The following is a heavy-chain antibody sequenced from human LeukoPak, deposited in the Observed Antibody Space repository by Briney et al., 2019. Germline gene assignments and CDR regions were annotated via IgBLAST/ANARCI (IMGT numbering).Heavy chain of an antibody. D-gene: IGHD5-24*01. J-gene: IGHJ4*02. Sequence: GRSLRLSCAASGFTFSSYGMHWVRQAPGKGLEWVAIISYDGSNKYYADSVKGRFTISRDNSRNTLYLQMNSLRAEDTAVYYCARDLYGYNEYYFDYWGQGTLVTVSS. V-gene: IGHV3-30*03. CDR2: ISYDGSNK. CDR1: GFTFSSYG. CDR3: ARDLYGYNEYYFDY.